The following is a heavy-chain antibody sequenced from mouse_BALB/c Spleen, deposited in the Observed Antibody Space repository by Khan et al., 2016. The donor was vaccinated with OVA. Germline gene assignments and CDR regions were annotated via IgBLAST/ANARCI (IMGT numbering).Heavy chain of an antibody. CDR2: IDPKTGVT. Sequence: QVQLQQSGAELVRPGASVTLSCKASGYTFPDYELHWVKQTPVHGLEWIGVIDPKTGVTAYNQTFKGKATLTADKSSSTAYMEHSSLTSEDSAVYYCTRSTFAYWGQGTLVTVSA. J-gene: IGHJ3*01. CDR1: GYTFPDYE. V-gene: IGHV1-15*01. CDR3: TRSTFAY.